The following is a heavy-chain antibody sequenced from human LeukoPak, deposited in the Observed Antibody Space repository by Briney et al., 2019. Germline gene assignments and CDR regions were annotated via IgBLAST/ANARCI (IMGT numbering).Heavy chain of an antibody. Sequence: PSETLSPTCTVSGGSISSGGYYWSWIRQHPGKGLEWIGYIYYSGSTYYNPSLKSRVTISVDTSKNQFSLKLSSVTAADTAVYYCAGAGAAGDAFDIWGQGTMVTVSS. V-gene: IGHV4-31*03. CDR2: IYYSGST. CDR1: GGSISSGGYY. J-gene: IGHJ3*02. CDR3: AGAGAAGDAFDI. D-gene: IGHD6-13*01.